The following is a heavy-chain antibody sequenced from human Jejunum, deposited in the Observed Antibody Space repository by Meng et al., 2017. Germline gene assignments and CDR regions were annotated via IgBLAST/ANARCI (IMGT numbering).Heavy chain of an antibody. CDR2: ISDSDGST. Sequence: GGDWSLPRGILNPPCSASLSPLAGDGMTGFRQTSGNRLEGVSSISDSDGSTSYAASVKGRFTISRDKSKNTLYLQMNSLRAEDTAVYYCANINASSGCDYWGQGTLVTVSS. J-gene: IGHJ4*02. V-gene: IGHV3-23*01. CDR1: LSPLAGDG. CDR3: ANINASSGCDY. D-gene: IGHD3-22*01.